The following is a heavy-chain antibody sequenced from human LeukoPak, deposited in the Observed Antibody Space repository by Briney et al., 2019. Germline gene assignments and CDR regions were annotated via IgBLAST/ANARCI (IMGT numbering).Heavy chain of an antibody. CDR3: ARDPNGDYIGAFEF. V-gene: IGHV3-23*01. J-gene: IGHJ3*01. CDR2: ITSGGAP. D-gene: IGHD4-17*01. Sequence: GGSLRLSCAASGFTFSAYAVMWVRQAPGQGLEWVSAITSGGAPRYADSVKGRFTISKDNSKNMLYLQMNSLRAGDTARYFCARDPNGDYIGAFEFWGQGTGVTVSS. CDR1: GFTFSAYA.